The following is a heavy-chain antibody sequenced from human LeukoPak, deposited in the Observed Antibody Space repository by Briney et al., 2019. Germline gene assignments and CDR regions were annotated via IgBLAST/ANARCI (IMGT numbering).Heavy chain of an antibody. V-gene: IGHV4-59*08. CDR2: IYYSGST. Sequence: PSETLSLTCTVSGGSISSYYWSWIRQPPGKGLECIGYIYYSGSTNYNPSLKSRVTISVDTSKNQFSLKLSPVTAADTAVYYCARVTSSYDAFDIWGQGTMVTVSS. D-gene: IGHD2-2*01. J-gene: IGHJ3*02. CDR1: GGSISSYY. CDR3: ARVTSSYDAFDI.